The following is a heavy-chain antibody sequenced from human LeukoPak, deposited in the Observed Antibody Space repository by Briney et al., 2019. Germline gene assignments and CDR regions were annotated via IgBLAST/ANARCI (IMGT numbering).Heavy chain of an antibody. Sequence: GASLRLSCAASGFTFSSYALSWVRQAPGKGPEWVSAISGSGGSTYYADSVKGRFTISRDNSKNTLYLQMNSLRAEDTAVYYCAKDFGYDFWSGYYGSYGMDVWGQGTTATVSS. CDR3: AKDFGYDFWSGYYGSYGMDV. CDR1: GFTFSSYA. V-gene: IGHV3-23*01. D-gene: IGHD3-3*01. CDR2: ISGSGGST. J-gene: IGHJ6*02.